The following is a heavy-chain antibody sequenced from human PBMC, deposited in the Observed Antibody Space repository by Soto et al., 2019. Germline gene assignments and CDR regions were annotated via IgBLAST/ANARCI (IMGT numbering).Heavy chain of an antibody. CDR3: ARVGTDYGDYACACSSYYYSGMDL. CDR1: GGTFSSYA. CDR2: IIPIFGTA. Sequence: QVQLVQSGAEVKKPGSSVKVSCKASGGTFSSYAISWVRQAPGQGLEWMGGIIPIFGTANYAQKFQGRVTITADDPTSTAYMEQRSLRSEDMAVNYCARVGTDYGDYACACSSYYYSGMDLWGQGTLVTVSS. V-gene: IGHV1-69*12. D-gene: IGHD4-17*01. J-gene: IGHJ6*02.